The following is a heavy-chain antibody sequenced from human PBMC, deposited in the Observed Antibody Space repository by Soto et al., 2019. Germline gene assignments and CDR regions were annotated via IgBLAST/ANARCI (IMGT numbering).Heavy chain of an antibody. D-gene: IGHD3-3*01. CDR2: IRSKANSYAT. CDR3: FVLRFLEWPYDAFDI. Sequence: GGSLRLSCAASGFTFSGSAMHWVRQASGKGLEWVGRIRSKANSYATAYAASVKGRFTISRDDSKNTAYLQMNSLKTEDTAVYYCFVLRFLEWPYDAFDIWGQGTMVTVSS. J-gene: IGHJ3*02. V-gene: IGHV3-73*01. CDR1: GFTFSGSA.